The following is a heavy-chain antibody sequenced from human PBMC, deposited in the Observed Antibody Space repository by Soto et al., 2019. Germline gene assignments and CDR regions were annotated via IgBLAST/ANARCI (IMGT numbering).Heavy chain of an antibody. CDR1: GGFFSGYY. CDR2: INHSGST. D-gene: IGHD2-2*01. J-gene: IGHJ4*02. V-gene: IGHV4-34*01. Sequence: SETLSLTCAVYGGFFSGYYWSWIRQPPGKGLEWIGEINHSGSTNYNPSLKSRVTISVDTSKNQFSLKLSSVTAADTAVYYCAREAGAAAIYFVSLREGLLITGSA. CDR3: AREAGAAAIYFVS.